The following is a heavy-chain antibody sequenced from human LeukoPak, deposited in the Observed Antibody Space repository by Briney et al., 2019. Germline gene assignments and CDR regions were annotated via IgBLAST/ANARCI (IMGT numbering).Heavy chain of an antibody. CDR3: ARGIYYDSSGYYDY. V-gene: IGHV4-34*01. CDR1: GGSFSGYY. J-gene: IGHJ4*02. CDR2: INHSGST. D-gene: IGHD3-22*01. Sequence: SEALSLTCAVYGGSFSGYYWSWIRQPPGKGLEWIGEINHSGSTNYNPSLKSRVTISVDTSKNQFSLKLSSVTAADTAVYYCARGIYYDSSGYYDYWGQGTLVTVSS.